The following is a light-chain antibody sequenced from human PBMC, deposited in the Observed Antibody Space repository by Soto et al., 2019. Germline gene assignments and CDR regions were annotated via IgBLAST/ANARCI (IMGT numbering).Light chain of an antibody. J-gene: IGKJ4*01. CDR1: QTVRSNF. CDR2: DAS. V-gene: IGKV3-20*01. Sequence: DIVLTQSPGNLSLSPGERATLSCRASQTVRSNFLAWYQRKPGQAPRLLIYDASSRATGVPDRFSGSGSGTDFTLTISRLEPEDFAVYYCQQYNNWPPLTFGGGTKVDIK. CDR3: QQYNNWPPLT.